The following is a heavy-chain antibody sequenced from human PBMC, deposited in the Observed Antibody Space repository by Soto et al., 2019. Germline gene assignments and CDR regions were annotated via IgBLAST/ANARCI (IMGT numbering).Heavy chain of an antibody. CDR2: ITSSGDGT. CDR1: GFTFSNYA. J-gene: IGHJ4*02. D-gene: IGHD3-10*01. V-gene: IGHV3-23*01. Sequence: PGGSLRLSCAASGFTFSNYAMSWVRQAPGKGLEWVSAITSSGDGTYYADSVKGRFTISRDNSKNTLYLQMNSLRAEDTAVYYCAKDELTTVRGVTIFDYWGQGTLVTSPQ. CDR3: AKDELTTVRGVTIFDY.